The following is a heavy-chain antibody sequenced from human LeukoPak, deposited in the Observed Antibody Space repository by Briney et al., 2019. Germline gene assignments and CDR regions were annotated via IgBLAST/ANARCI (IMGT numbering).Heavy chain of an antibody. V-gene: IGHV4-31*03. J-gene: IGHJ4*02. CDR2: IYYSGST. Sequence: PSETLSLTCTVSGGSISSGGYYWSWIRQHPGKGLEWIGHIYYSGSTYYNPSLKSRVTISVDTSKNQFSLKLSSVTAADTAVYYCARGRSSSSGYFDYWGQGTLVTVSS. CDR3: ARGRSSSSGYFDY. CDR1: GGSISSGGYY. D-gene: IGHD6-6*01.